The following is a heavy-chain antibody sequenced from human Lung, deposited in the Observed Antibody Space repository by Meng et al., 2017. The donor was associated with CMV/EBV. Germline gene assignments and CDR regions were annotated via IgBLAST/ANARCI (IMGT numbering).Heavy chain of an antibody. Sequence: GESLKISCAASGFRFSRNGMHWVRQAPGKGLEWVAFLRSDGSNKNYGDSVKGRFTISRDNSKNTLYLQMNSRRVEDTGVYYCAKDNYELWSVDYWGQGTLVTVSS. CDR3: AKDNYELWSVDY. J-gene: IGHJ4*02. CDR1: GFRFSRNG. D-gene: IGHD3/OR15-3a*01. CDR2: LRSDGSNK. V-gene: IGHV3-30*02.